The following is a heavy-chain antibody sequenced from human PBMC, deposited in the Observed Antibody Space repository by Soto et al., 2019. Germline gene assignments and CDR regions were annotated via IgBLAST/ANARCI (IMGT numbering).Heavy chain of an antibody. J-gene: IGHJ6*02. CDR3: ASLCKPYYGMDV. Sequence: QAGGSLRLSCAASGFTFSSYAMSWVRQAPGKGPEWVSAISGSGGSTYYADSVKGRFTISRDNSKNTLYLQMNSLRAEDTAVYYCASLCKPYYGMDVWGQGTTVTVSS. D-gene: IGHD3-16*01. V-gene: IGHV3-23*01. CDR1: GFTFSSYA. CDR2: ISGSGGST.